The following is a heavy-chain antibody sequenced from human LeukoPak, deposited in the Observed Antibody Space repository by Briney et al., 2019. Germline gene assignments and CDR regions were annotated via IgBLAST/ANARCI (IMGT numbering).Heavy chain of an antibody. J-gene: IGHJ4*02. CDR1: GYTFTGYY. CDR3: ARGTDYYDSSGYLDY. V-gene: IGHV1-2*06. CDR2: INLNSGGT. Sequence: ASVKVSCKASGYTFTGYYMHWVRQAPGQGLEWMGRINLNSGGTNYAQKFQGRVTMTRDTSISTAYMELSRLRSEDTAVYYCARGTDYYDSSGYLDYWGQGTLVTVSS. D-gene: IGHD3-22*01.